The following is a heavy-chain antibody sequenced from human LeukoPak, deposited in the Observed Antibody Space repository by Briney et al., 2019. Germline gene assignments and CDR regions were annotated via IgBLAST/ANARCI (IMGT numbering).Heavy chain of an antibody. J-gene: IGHJ4*02. Sequence: GRSLRLSCAASGITFSSYAMHWVRQAPGKGLEWVAVISYDGSNKYYADSVKGRFTICRDNSKNTLYLQMNSLRADDTAVYFCAKTLWGLTLLSSDHWGQGTLVTVSS. D-gene: IGHD3-16*01. CDR2: ISYDGSNK. CDR1: GITFSSYA. V-gene: IGHV3-30*04. CDR3: AKTLWGLTLLSSDH.